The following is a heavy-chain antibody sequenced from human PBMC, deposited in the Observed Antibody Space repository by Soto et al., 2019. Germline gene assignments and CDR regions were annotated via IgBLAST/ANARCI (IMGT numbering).Heavy chain of an antibody. CDR3: ARSPGGKDSYYYMDV. CDR1: GFTFSSYG. J-gene: IGHJ6*03. D-gene: IGHD1-26*01. CDR2: IWYNGRNK. V-gene: IGHV3-33*01. Sequence: QVHLVESGGGVVQPGTSLRLSCEASGFTFSSYGMHWVRQAPGRGLEWVAVIWYNGRNKNCAESVKGRFTISRDNYKNTLYLQMNNLRAEDTAVYFCARSPGGKDSYYYMDVWGKGTTVTVSS.